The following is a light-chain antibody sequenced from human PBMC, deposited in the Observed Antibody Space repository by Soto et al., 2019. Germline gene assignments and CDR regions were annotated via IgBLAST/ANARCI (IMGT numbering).Light chain of an antibody. Sequence: EIVMTQSPATLSVSPGERATLSCRASQSVSSNLAWYQQKPGQAPRLLIYGASTRATGIPARFSGSRSVTVFTLSISSLQSEDFAVYYCQQYNNWPPGTFGQGTKVEI. CDR1: QSVSSN. CDR2: GAS. CDR3: QQYNNWPPGT. V-gene: IGKV3-15*01. J-gene: IGKJ1*01.